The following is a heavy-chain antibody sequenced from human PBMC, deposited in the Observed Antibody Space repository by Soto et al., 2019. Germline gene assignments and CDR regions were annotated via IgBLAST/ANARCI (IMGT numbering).Heavy chain of an antibody. CDR3: ADELYGDYYFDY. CDR1: GGTFGSYT. D-gene: IGHD4-17*01. V-gene: IGHV1-69*02. J-gene: IGHJ4*02. CDR2: IIPILGIA. Sequence: QVQLVQSGAEVKKPGSSVKVSCKASGGTFGSYTISWVRQAPGQGLEWMGRIIPILGIANYAQKFQGRVTITADKSTSTAYMELSSLRSEDTAVYYCADELYGDYYFDYWGQGTLVTVSS.